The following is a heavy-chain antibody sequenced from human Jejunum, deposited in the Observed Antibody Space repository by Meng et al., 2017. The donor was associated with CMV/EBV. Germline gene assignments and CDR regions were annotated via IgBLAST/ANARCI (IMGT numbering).Heavy chain of an antibody. CDR2: IYSGGDT. D-gene: IGHD1-7*01. J-gene: IGHJ4*02. V-gene: IGHV3-53*01. CDR1: GFTVSSNY. Sequence: EVQLVDSGGGFIQPGGSLRPSCAASGFTVSSNYMSWVRQAPGKGLEWVSVIYSGGDTYYADSVKGRFTISRDDSKNTVYLQMNSLRAEDTAMYYCARNFGITGTNFGYWGQGTLVTVSS. CDR3: ARNFGITGTNFGY.